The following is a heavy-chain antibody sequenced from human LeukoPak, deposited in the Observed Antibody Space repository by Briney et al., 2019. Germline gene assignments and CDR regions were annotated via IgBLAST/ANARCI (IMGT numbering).Heavy chain of an antibody. CDR3: ARGDFRGLGGSGSYYYYYYMDV. Sequence: GASVKVSCKASEYTFTAYYIHLVRQSPGQGLEWMGWMNPNSGNTGYAQKFQGRVTMTRNTSINTAYMELSSLRSEDTAVYYCARGDFRGLGGSGSYYYYYYMDVWGKGTTVTISS. J-gene: IGHJ6*03. CDR2: MNPNSGNT. D-gene: IGHD3-10*01. CDR1: EYTFTAYY. V-gene: IGHV1-8*02.